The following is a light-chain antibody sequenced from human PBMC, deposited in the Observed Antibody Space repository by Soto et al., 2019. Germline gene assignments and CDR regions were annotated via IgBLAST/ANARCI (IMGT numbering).Light chain of an antibody. Sequence: DIQMTQSPSYVSASIGDRVTISCRASQDIRRWLAWYQQKPGKAPKLLLYAASSLQRGVPSRFSGSGSGTNFTLTISSLQAEDVATYYCQQAKSPGAFGQGSKV. J-gene: IGKJ1*01. CDR2: AAS. CDR1: QDIRRW. CDR3: QQAKSPGA. V-gene: IGKV1D-12*01.